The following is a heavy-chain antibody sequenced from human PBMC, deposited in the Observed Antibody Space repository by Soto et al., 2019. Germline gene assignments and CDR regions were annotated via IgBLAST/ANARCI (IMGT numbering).Heavy chain of an antibody. Sequence: PSETLSLTCTVSGGSISSSSYYWGWIRQPPGKGLEWIGEINHSGSTNYNPSLKSRVTISVDTSKNQFSLKLSSVTAADTVVYYCARDTTMVRGGYYYYGMDVWGQGTTVTVSS. CDR3: ARDTTMVRGGYYYYGMDV. J-gene: IGHJ6*02. V-gene: IGHV4-39*07. CDR2: INHSGST. CDR1: GGSISSSSYY. D-gene: IGHD3-10*01.